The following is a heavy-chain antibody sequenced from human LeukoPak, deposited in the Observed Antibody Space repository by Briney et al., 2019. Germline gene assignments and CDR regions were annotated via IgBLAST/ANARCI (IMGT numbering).Heavy chain of an antibody. J-gene: IGHJ4*02. CDR1: GFTFSSYA. D-gene: IGHD4-11*01. Sequence: GGSLRLSCAASGFTFSSYAMSWVRQAPGKGLEWVSAISGSGGSTYYADSVKGRFTISRDNSKNTLYLQMNSLRTDDTGIYYCAKDEVGRGLQRSFDSWGQGTLVTVSS. CDR2: ISGSGGST. V-gene: IGHV3-23*01. CDR3: AKDEVGRGLQRSFDS.